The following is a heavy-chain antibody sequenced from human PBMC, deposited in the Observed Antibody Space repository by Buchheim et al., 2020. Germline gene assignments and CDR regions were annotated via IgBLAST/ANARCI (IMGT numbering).Heavy chain of an antibody. D-gene: IGHD3-3*01. CDR1: GFTFSSYA. CDR3: AKFYGLDFWSGYYTGGEDY. J-gene: IGHJ4*02. CDR2: ISGSGGST. Sequence: EVQLLESGGGLVQPGGSLRLSCAASGFTFSSYAMSWVRQAPGKGLEWVSAISGSGGSTYHADSVKGRFTISRGNSKNHLYLQMNSLRAEYTAVYYCAKFYGLDFWSGYYTGGEDYWGQGTL. V-gene: IGHV3-23*01.